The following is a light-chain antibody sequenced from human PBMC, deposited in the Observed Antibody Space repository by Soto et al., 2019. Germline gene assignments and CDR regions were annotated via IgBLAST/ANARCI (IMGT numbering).Light chain of an antibody. Sequence: DIPMTQSPSTLSASVGDRVTITCRASQSISSWLAWYQQKPGKAPNLLIYKASSLESGVPSRFSGSASGTEFTLTISSLQPDDFATYYCQQYNSYPWTFGQGTKVEIK. CDR3: QQYNSYPWT. V-gene: IGKV1-5*03. CDR2: KAS. J-gene: IGKJ1*01. CDR1: QSISSW.